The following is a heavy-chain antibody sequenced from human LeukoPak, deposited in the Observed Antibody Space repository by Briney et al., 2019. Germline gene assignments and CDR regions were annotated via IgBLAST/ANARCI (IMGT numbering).Heavy chain of an antibody. D-gene: IGHD6-19*01. CDR3: ARLPDVSGWPFDY. CDR2: IRYSGRI. J-gene: IGHJ4*02. Sequence: SETLSLTCTASDDSISRDFWTWIRQPPGKGLEWIGYIRYSGRIEYHPSLESRVTISIQTSKNQFSLKLTSVTAADTAIYYCARLPDVSGWPFDYWGQGILVTVSS. CDR1: DDSISRDF. V-gene: IGHV4-59*01.